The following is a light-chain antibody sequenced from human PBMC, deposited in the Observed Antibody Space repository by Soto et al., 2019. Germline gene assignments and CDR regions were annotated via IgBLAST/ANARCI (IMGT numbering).Light chain of an antibody. Sequence: DIQLTQSPSFLSASVGDRVTITCRASQGISSYLAWYQQKPGKAPKLLIYAASTLQSGVPSRFSGSVSGTEFTLTISSLQPKDFATYYCQQLNSYPLTFGQGTRLEIK. V-gene: IGKV1-9*01. J-gene: IGKJ5*01. CDR1: QGISSY. CDR3: QQLNSYPLT. CDR2: AAS.